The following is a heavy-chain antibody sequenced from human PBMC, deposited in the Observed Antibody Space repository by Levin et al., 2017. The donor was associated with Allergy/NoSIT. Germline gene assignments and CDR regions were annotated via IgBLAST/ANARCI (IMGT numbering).Heavy chain of an antibody. CDR2: IIPIFGTA. Sequence: KISCKASGGTFSSYAISWVRQAPGQGLEWMGGIIPIFGTANYAQKFQGRVTITADESTSTAYMELSSLRSEDTAVYYCARDDGYCSSTSCYRHYYYGMDVWGQGTTVTVSS. D-gene: IGHD2-2*03. CDR3: ARDDGYCSSTSCYRHYYYGMDV. J-gene: IGHJ6*02. V-gene: IGHV1-69*01. CDR1: GGTFSSYA.